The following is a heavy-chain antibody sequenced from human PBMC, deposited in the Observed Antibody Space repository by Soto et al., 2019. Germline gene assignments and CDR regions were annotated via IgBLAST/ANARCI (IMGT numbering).Heavy chain of an antibody. CDR2: INHSGST. J-gene: IGHJ4*02. CDR1: GGSFSGYY. D-gene: IGHD3-10*01. Sequence: SETLSLTCAVYGGSFSGYYWSWIRQPPGKGLEWIGEINHSGSTNYNPSLKSRVTISVDTSKNQFSLKLSSVTAADTAVYYCARAYGSGSYYNGPFDYWGQGTLVTVSS. CDR3: ARAYGSGSYYNGPFDY. V-gene: IGHV4-34*01.